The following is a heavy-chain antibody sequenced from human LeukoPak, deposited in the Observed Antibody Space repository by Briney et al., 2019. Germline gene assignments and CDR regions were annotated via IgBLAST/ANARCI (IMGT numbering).Heavy chain of an antibody. CDR3: ARAGYYDILTGYYPIFDY. CDR1: GGSISSYY. D-gene: IGHD3-9*01. Sequence: PSETLSLTCTVSGGSISSYYWSWIRQPPGKGLEWIGYIYYSGSTNYHPSLKTRVTISVDTSKTQFSLKLSSVTAADTAVYYCARAGYYDILTGYYPIFDYWGQGTLVTVSS. V-gene: IGHV4-59*08. J-gene: IGHJ4*02. CDR2: IYYSGST.